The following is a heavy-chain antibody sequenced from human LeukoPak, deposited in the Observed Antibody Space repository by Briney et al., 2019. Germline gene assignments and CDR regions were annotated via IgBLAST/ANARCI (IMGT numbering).Heavy chain of an antibody. D-gene: IGHD6-13*01. CDR1: GGSIISSDHY. CDR2: INHSGST. J-gene: IGHJ4*02. CDR3: ASFGAQQQLARGFDY. V-gene: IGHV4-39*07. Sequence: PSETLSLTCTVSGGSIISSDHYWGWIRQAPGKGLEWIGEINHSGSTNYNPSLKSRVTISVDTSKNQFSLKLSSVTAADTAVYYCASFGAQQQLARGFDYWGQGTLVTVSS.